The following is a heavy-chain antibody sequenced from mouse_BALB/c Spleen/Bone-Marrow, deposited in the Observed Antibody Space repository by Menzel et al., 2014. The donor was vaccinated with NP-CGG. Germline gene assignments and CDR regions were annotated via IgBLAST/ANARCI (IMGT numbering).Heavy chain of an antibody. CDR2: IWGDVST. CDR3: AKQDYYRYDYAMDY. J-gene: IGHJ4*01. CDR1: GFSLTSYG. V-gene: IGHV2-3*01. Sequence: VKVAESGPGLVAPSQSLSITCTVSGFSLTSYGVSWIRQPPGKGLEWLGVIWGDVSTNYHSALISRLSISKDNSKSQVFLKLNSLQTDDTATYYGAKQDYYRYDYAMDYWGQGTSVTVSS. D-gene: IGHD2-14*01.